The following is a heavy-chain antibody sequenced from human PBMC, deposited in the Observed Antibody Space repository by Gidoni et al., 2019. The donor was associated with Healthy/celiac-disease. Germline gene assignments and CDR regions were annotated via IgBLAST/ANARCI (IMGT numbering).Heavy chain of an antibody. CDR3: AKDRYYHDSSDFDF. CDR2: ISGSGGST. Sequence: EVQLLESGGGLVQPGGSLRLSCAASGFTLSSYATSWVRQAPGKGLEWVSVISGSGGSTYYADSVKGRFTISRDNSKNTLYLQMNSLRAEDTALYYCAKDRYYHDSSDFDFWGQGTLVTVSS. J-gene: IGHJ4*02. D-gene: IGHD3-22*01. V-gene: IGHV3-23*01. CDR1: GFTLSSYA.